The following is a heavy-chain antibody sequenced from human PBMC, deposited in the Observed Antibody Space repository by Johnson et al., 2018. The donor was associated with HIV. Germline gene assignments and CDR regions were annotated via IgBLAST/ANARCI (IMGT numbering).Heavy chain of an antibody. Sequence: QVQLVESGGGVVQPGGSLRLSCAASGFTFSRYGMHWVRQAPGKGLEWVAFIRYDGSKKYYADSVKGRFTISRDNSKNKLYLQMNSLRAEDTAVYHCAKGTAVVVTAHDAFDIWGQGTMVTVSS. CDR3: AKGTAVVVTAHDAFDI. V-gene: IGHV3-30*02. D-gene: IGHD2-21*02. CDR2: IRYDGSKK. J-gene: IGHJ3*02. CDR1: GFTFSRYG.